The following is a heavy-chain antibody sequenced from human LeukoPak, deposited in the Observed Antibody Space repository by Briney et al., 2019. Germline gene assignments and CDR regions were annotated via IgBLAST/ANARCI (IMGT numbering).Heavy chain of an antibody. CDR2: IYSGGST. Sequence: GGSLRLSCAASGFTVSSNYMSWVRQAPGKGLEWVSVIYSGGSTYYADSVKGRFTISRDNTKSSLYLQMNTLRAEDTAVYYCAREGDGDYGDESNFDFWGQGALVTVSS. CDR3: AREGDGDYGDESNFDF. D-gene: IGHD4-17*01. J-gene: IGHJ4*02. V-gene: IGHV3-53*01. CDR1: GFTVSSNY.